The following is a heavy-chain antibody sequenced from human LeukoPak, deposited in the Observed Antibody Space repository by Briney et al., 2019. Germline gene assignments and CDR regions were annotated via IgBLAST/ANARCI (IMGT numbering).Heavy chain of an antibody. Sequence: SQTLSLTCTVSGGSISSGSYYWSWIRQPAGKGLERIGRIYTSGSTNYNPSLKSRVTISVDTSKNQFSLKLSSVTAADTAVYYCARVNSYGSGSYYNRYYYYYMDVWGKGTTVTISS. V-gene: IGHV4-61*02. J-gene: IGHJ6*03. D-gene: IGHD3-10*01. CDR3: ARVNSYGSGSYYNRYYYYYMDV. CDR2: IYTSGST. CDR1: GGSISSGSYY.